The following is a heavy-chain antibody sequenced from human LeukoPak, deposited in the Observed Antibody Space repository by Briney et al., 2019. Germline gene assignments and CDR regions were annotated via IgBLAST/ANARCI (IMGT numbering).Heavy chain of an antibody. CDR1: GYTFTSYG. CDR3: AKGVLRLLSYAASDC. V-gene: IGHV1-18*04. J-gene: IGHJ4*02. CDR2: ISPYNGNT. D-gene: IGHD3-3*01. Sequence: XASVKVSCKASGYTFTSYGLSWVRQAPGQGLDWMGWISPYNGNTKYAQHLQGRVTITTDTSTRTAYMELRRLRSDDTPVYYCAKGVLRLLSYAASDCWGQGTLVTVSS.